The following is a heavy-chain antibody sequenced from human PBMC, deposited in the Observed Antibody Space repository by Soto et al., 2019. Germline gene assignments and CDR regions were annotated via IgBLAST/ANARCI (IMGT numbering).Heavy chain of an antibody. CDR2: ISWNSGSI. D-gene: IGHD2-2*01. CDR3: AKDFRSGSTIYYYMDV. Sequence: PGGSLRLSYAASGFTFDDYAMHWVRQAPGKGLEWVSGISWNSGSIGYADSVKGRFTISRDNAKNSLYLQMNSLRAEDTALYYCAKDFRSGSTIYYYMDVWGKGTTVTVSS. CDR1: GFTFDDYA. J-gene: IGHJ6*03. V-gene: IGHV3-9*01.